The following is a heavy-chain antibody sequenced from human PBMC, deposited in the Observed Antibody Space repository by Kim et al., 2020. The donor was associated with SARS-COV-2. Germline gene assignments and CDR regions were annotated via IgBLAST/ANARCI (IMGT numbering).Heavy chain of an antibody. Sequence: GGSLRLSCVASGFIFTYAWMNWVRQAPGKGLEWVGRIKTKTDGGTTDYAAPVKGRFVISRHDSKNTVHMQMNSLKTEDTAMYYCSRSSVFYGDYGLTYFDYWGQGTLVTVSS. D-gene: IGHD4-17*01. CDR3: SRSSVFYGDYGLTYFDY. CDR2: IKTKTDGGTT. J-gene: IGHJ4*02. CDR1: GFIFTYAW. V-gene: IGHV3-15*01.